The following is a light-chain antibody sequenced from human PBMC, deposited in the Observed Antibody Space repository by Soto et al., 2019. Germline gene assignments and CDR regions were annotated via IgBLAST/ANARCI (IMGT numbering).Light chain of an antibody. Sequence: IQATMCPSTLSASVADRVTIPCRASQTFNSWVTWYQQKPGKAPKLLIYEAFTLQSGVSSRFSGNGSGTEFSLTISRLQADDFGSYYLQHYNTKTFCPVTNVDIK. V-gene: IGKV1-5*01. CDR1: QTFNSW. CDR2: EAF. CDR3: QHYNTKT. J-gene: IGKJ3*01.